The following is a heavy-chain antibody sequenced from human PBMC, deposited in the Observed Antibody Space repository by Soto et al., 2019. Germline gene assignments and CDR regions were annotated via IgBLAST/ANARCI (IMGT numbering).Heavy chain of an antibody. V-gene: IGHV4-34*01. CDR1: GGSFSGYY. Sequence: PSETLSLTCAVYGGSFSGYYWSWIRQPPGKGLEWIGEINHSGSTNYNPSLKSRVTISVDTSKNQFSLKLSSVTAAATAVYYCATPWWDSGMDVWGQGTTVTVSS. CDR3: ATPWWDSGMDV. D-gene: IGHD2-15*01. CDR2: INHSGST. J-gene: IGHJ6*02.